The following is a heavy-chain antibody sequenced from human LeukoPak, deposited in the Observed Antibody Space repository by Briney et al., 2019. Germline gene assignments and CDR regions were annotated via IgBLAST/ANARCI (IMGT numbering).Heavy chain of an antibody. Sequence: SETLSLTCTVSGGSISSSSYYWDWLRQPPGKGLEWIGSIYYSGSTNYNPPLKSRVTISVDTSKNQFSLKLSSVTAADTAVYYCARRTILTGSDYWGQGTLVTVSS. V-gene: IGHV4-39*01. D-gene: IGHD3-9*01. J-gene: IGHJ4*02. CDR3: ARRTILTGSDY. CDR2: IYYSGST. CDR1: GGSISSSSYY.